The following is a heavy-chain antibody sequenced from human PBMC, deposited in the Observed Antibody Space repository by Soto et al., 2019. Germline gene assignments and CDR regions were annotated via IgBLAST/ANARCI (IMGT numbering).Heavy chain of an antibody. CDR1: GFTFSSYG. CDR3: AKDSDCSSTSGYTSYYYYGMDV. D-gene: IGHD2-2*02. V-gene: IGHV3-30*18. CDR2: ISYDGSNK. J-gene: IGHJ6*02. Sequence: QVQLVESGGGVVQPGRSLRLSCAASGFTFSSYGMHWVRQAPGKGLEWVAVISYDGSNKYYADSVKGRFTISRDNSKNPLYLQMNSLRAEDTAVYYCAKDSDCSSTSGYTSYYYYGMDVWGQGTTVTVSS.